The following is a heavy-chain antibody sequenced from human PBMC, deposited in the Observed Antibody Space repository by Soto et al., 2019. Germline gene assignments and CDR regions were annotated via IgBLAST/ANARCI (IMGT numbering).Heavy chain of an antibody. CDR2: INHSGST. J-gene: IGHJ4*02. Sequence: KSSETLSLTCAVYGGSFSGYYWSWIRQPPGKGLEWIGEINHSGSTNYNPSLKSRVTISVDTSKNQFSLKLSSVTAADTAVYYCARRTTVPTGGFDYWGQGTLVTVSS. CDR1: GGSFSGYY. V-gene: IGHV4-34*01. CDR3: ARRTTVPTGGFDY. D-gene: IGHD4-17*01.